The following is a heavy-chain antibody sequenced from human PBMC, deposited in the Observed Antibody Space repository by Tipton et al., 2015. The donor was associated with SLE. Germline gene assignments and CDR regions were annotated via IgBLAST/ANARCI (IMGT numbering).Heavy chain of an antibody. CDR3: AREGEWELSGAFDI. V-gene: IGHV3-30-3*01. J-gene: IGHJ3*02. D-gene: IGHD1-26*01. Sequence: SLRLSCAASGFTFSSYAMHWVRQAPGKGLEWVAVISYDGSNKYYADSVKGRFTISRDNSKNTLYLQMNSLRAEDTAVYYCAREGEWELSGAFDIWGQGTMVTVSS. CDR2: ISYDGSNK. CDR1: GFTFSSYA.